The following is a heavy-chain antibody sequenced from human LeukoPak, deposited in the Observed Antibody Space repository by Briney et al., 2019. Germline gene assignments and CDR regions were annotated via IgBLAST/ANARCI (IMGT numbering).Heavy chain of an antibody. V-gene: IGHV3-74*01. CDR3: ARALPPSVNTPWK. Sequence: PGGSLRLSCAASGFTFSSYWMHWVRQAPGKGLVWVSRISSDGSSTSYADSVKGRFTIFRDNAKNTLYLQMNSLGAEDTAVYYCARALPPSVNTPWKWGQRTQVTVSS. J-gene: IGHJ4*02. CDR2: ISSDGSST. CDR1: GFTFSSYW. D-gene: IGHD1-1*01.